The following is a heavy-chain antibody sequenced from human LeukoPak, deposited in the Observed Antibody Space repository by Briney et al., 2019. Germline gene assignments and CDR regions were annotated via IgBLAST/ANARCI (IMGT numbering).Heavy chain of an antibody. Sequence: GASVKVSCKASGYTFTSYGISWVRQAPGQGLEWMGWISAYNGNTNYAQKLQGRLTITRNTSIGTAYMELHSLQSEDTALYYCARRAYNYGRDYYFDYWGQGTLVTVSS. CDR1: GYTFTSYG. CDR3: ARRAYNYGRDYYFDY. D-gene: IGHD3-10*01. V-gene: IGHV1-18*01. J-gene: IGHJ4*02. CDR2: ISAYNGNT.